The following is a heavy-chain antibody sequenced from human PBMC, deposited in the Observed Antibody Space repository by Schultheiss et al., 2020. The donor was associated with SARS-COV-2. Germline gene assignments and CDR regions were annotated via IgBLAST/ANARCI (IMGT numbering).Heavy chain of an antibody. CDR3: ARARWTAVAGYYYYYGMDV. CDR1: GGSFSGYY. D-gene: IGHD6-19*01. CDR2: IYHSGST. V-gene: IGHV4-34*01. J-gene: IGHJ6*02. Sequence: SETLSLTCAVYGGSFSGYYWSWIRQPPGKGLEWIGEIYHSGSTNYNPSLKSRVTISVDTSKNQFSLKLSSVTAADTAVYYCARARWTAVAGYYYYYGMDVWGQGTTVTVSS.